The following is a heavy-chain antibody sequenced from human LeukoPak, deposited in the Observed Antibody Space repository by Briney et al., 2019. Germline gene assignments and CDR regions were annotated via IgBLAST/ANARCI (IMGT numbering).Heavy chain of an antibody. Sequence: ASVKVSCKASGYTFTGYYMHWVRQAPGQGLEWMGWINPNSGGTNYAQKFQGRVTMTRDTSISTAHMELSRLRSDDTAVYYCARETRSAYSGSYWRYFDYWGQGTLVTVSS. V-gene: IGHV1-2*02. CDR3: ARETRSAYSGSYWRYFDY. D-gene: IGHD1-26*01. CDR1: GYTFTGYY. CDR2: INPNSGGT. J-gene: IGHJ4*02.